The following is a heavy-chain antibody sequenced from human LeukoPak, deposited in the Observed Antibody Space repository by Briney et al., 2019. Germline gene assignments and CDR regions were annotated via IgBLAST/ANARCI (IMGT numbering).Heavy chain of an antibody. D-gene: IGHD6-13*01. Sequence: TGGSLRLSCAASGFTSDDYDMSWVRQAPGKGLEWVSYISSSSSTIYYADSVKGRFTISRDNAKNSLYLQMNSLRAEDTAVYYCAREDSSSWYRGVYYYYYMDVWGKGTTVTVSS. CDR3: AREDSSSWYRGVYYYYYMDV. CDR2: ISSSSSTI. V-gene: IGHV3-48*04. CDR1: GFTSDDYD. J-gene: IGHJ6*03.